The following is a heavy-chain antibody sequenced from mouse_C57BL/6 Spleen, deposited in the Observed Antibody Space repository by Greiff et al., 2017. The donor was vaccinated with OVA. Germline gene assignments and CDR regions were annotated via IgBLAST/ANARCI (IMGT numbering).Heavy chain of an antibody. CDR3: ARPGYGSSWSYWYFDV. J-gene: IGHJ1*03. V-gene: IGHV1-80*01. CDR2: IYPGDGDT. D-gene: IGHD1-1*01. Sequence: VQLQQSGAELVKPGASVKISCKASGYAFSSYWMNWVKQRPGKGLEWIGQIYPGDGDTNYNGKFKGKATLTADKSSSTAYMQLSSLTSEDSAVHFCARPGYGSSWSYWYFDVWGTGTTVTVSS. CDR1: GYAFSSYW.